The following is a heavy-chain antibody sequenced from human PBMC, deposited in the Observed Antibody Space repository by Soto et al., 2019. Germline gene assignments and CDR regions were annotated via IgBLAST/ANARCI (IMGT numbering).Heavy chain of an antibody. J-gene: IGHJ4*02. D-gene: IGHD5-18*01. V-gene: IGHV4-30-4*01. CDR2: IYYSGST. CDR3: ARLPKREYSYGLIDY. CDR1: GGSISSGDYY. Sequence: PSETLSLTCTVSGGSISSGDYYWSWIRQPPGKGLEWIGYIYYSGSTYYNPSLKSRVTISVDTSKNQFSLKLSSVTAADTAVYFCARLPKREYSYGLIDYWGQGTLVTVSS.